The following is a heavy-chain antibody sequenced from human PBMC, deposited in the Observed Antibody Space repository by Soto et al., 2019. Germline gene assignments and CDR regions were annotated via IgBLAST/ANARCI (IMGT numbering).Heavy chain of an antibody. D-gene: IGHD4-4*01. J-gene: IGHJ6*02. Sequence: PGGSLRLSCAASGFTFSNAWMSWVRQAPGKGLEWVGRIKSKTDGGTTDYAAPVKGRFTISRDDSKNTLYLQNNSLKTEDTAVYYCTTDYSNYRRYYYGMDAWGQGTPVTVSS. V-gene: IGHV3-15*01. CDR1: GFTFSNAW. CDR3: TTDYSNYRRYYYGMDA. CDR2: IKSKTDGGTT.